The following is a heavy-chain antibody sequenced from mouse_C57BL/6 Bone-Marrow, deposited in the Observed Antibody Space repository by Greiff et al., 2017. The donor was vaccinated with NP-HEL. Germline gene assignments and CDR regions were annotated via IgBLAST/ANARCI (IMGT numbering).Heavy chain of an antibody. D-gene: IGHD4-1*01. J-gene: IGHJ2*01. V-gene: IGHV1-15*01. Sequence: VQLQESGAELVRPGASVTLSCKASGYTFTDYEMHWVKQTPVHGLEWIGAIDPETGGTAYNQKFKGKAILTADKSSSTAYMELRSLTSEDSAVYYCTRRGSLLGDYFDYWGQGTTLTVSS. CDR3: TRRGSLLGDYFDY. CDR2: IDPETGGT. CDR1: GYTFTDYE.